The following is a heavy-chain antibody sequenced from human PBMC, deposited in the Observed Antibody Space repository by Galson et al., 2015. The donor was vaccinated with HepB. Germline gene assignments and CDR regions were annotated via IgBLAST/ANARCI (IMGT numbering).Heavy chain of an antibody. V-gene: IGHV3-23*01. D-gene: IGHD2-15*01. CDR3: AKVWGYCSGGSCYFYYFDY. CDR1: GFTFSTYA. J-gene: IGHJ4*02. Sequence: SLRLSCAASGFTFSTYAMTWVRQAPGKGLEWVSTISDSGANTYYADSVKGRFTISRDNSENTLYLQMNSLRAEDTAVYYCAKVWGYCSGGSCYFYYFDYWGQGTLVTVSS. CDR2: ISDSGANT.